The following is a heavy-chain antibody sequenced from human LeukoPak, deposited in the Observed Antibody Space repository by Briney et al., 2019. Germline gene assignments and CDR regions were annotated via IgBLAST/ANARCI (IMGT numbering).Heavy chain of an antibody. D-gene: IGHD6-19*01. J-gene: IGHJ4*02. Sequence: SETLSLTCTVSGGSISSYYWSWIRQPPGKGLEWIGYIYYSGSTNYNPSLRSRVTISVDTSKNQFSLKLSAVTAADTAVYYCARSYSSGPGPTYWGQGTLVTVSS. V-gene: IGHV4-59*08. CDR1: GGSISSYY. CDR2: IYYSGST. CDR3: ARSYSSGPGPTY.